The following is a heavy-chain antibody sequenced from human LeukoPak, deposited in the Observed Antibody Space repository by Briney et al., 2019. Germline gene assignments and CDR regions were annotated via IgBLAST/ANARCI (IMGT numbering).Heavy chain of an antibody. Sequence: ASVKVSCKASGYAFTSFGISWVRQAPGQGLEWMGWINPNSGGTNYAQKFQGRVTMTRDTSISTAYMELSRLRSDDTAVYYCARVGFGSSDPDYDYWGQGTLVTVSS. CDR1: GYAFTSFG. D-gene: IGHD3-16*01. CDR3: ARVGFGSSDPDYDY. J-gene: IGHJ4*02. V-gene: IGHV1-2*02. CDR2: INPNSGGT.